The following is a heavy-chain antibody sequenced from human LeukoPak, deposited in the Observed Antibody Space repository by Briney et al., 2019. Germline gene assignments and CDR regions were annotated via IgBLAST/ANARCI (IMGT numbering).Heavy chain of an antibody. CDR2: IYYSGST. D-gene: IGHD1-14*01. CDR1: GGSISSSSYY. CDR3: ARTGRYTGKTSASDY. J-gene: IGHJ4*02. Sequence: SETLSLTCTVFGGSISSSSYYWGWIRQPPGKGLEWIGRIYYSGSTYYNPSLKSRVTISVDTSKNQFSLKLSSVTAADTAVYYCARTGRYTGKTSASDYWGQGTLVTVSS. V-gene: IGHV4-39*01.